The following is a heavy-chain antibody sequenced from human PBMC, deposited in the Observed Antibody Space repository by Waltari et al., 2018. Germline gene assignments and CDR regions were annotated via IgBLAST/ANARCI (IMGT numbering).Heavy chain of an antibody. Sequence: QVQLQESGPGLVKPSQTLSLTCTVSGGSISSGSYYWSWIRQPAGKGLEWIGYIYTSGSTNYNPSLKSRVTITADTSTDTAYMELSSLRSEDTAVYYCATGGHIVVVIAMSTLDAFDIWGQGTMVTVSS. J-gene: IGHJ3*02. D-gene: IGHD2-21*01. CDR1: GGSISSGSYY. CDR2: IYTSGST. V-gene: IGHV4-61*09. CDR3: ATGGHIVVVIAMSTLDAFDI.